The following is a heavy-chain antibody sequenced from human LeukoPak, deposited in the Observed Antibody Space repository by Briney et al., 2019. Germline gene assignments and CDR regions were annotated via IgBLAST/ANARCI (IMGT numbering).Heavy chain of an antibody. CDR2: FYYSGIT. Sequence: SETLSLTCTVSGGSISSSGYYWGWIRQPPGKGLEWIGSFYYSGITYYNPSLKSRVTISVDTSKNQFSLKLSSVTAADTAVYYCARIGSSGYLNNWFDPWGQGTLVTVSS. V-gene: IGHV4-39*07. D-gene: IGHD3-22*01. CDR3: ARIGSSGYLNNWFDP. J-gene: IGHJ5*02. CDR1: GGSISSSGYY.